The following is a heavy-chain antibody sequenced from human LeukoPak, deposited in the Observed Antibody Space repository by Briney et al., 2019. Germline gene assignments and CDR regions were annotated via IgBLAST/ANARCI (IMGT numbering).Heavy chain of an antibody. CDR2: INPSGGST. Sequence: ASVKVSCKASGYTFTGYYMHWVRQAPGQGLEWMGIINPSGGSTSYAQKFQGRVTMTRDTSTSTVYMELSSLRSEDTAVYYCARDDPPYSSSRTFDYWGQGTLVTVSS. CDR3: ARDDPPYSSSRTFDY. D-gene: IGHD6-13*01. CDR1: GYTFTGYY. J-gene: IGHJ4*02. V-gene: IGHV1-46*01.